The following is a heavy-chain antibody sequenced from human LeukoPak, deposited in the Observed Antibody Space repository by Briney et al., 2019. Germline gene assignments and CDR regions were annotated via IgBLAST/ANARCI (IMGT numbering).Heavy chain of an antibody. J-gene: IGHJ4*02. V-gene: IGHV1-8*03. CDR3: ARGTALSGTSDYLDS. Sequence: ASLKVSCKASGYTFTSYDINWVRQAPGQGLEWMGWMNPNSLNTGYAQRFQGRITLTRNPSIGTAYMELRSLRSEDTAVYYCARGTALSGTSDYLDSWGQGTLVTVSS. CDR2: MNPNSLNT. D-gene: IGHD2-2*01. CDR1: GYTFTSYD.